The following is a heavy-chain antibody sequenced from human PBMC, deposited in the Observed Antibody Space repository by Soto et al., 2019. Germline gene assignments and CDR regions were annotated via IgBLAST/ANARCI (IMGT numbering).Heavy chain of an antibody. CDR3: ATDPWGQQLDNWFDP. CDR2: FDPEDGET. V-gene: IGHV1-24*01. CDR1: GYTLTELS. Sequence: SVKVSCKVSGYTLTELSMHGVRQAPLKGLEWMGGFDPEDGETIYAQKFQGRVTMTEDTSTDTAYMELSSLRSEDTAVYYCATDPWGQQLDNWFDPWGQGTLVTVSS. D-gene: IGHD6-13*01. J-gene: IGHJ5*02.